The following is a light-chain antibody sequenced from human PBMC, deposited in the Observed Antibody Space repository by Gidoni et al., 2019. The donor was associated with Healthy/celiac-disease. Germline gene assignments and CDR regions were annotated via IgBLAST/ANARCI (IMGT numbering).Light chain of an antibody. CDR3: QKYNSAPWT. CDR2: AAS. J-gene: IGKJ1*01. CDR1: QGISHY. Sequence: DIQMTQSPSSLSASVGDRVTITCRASQGISHYLAWYQQKPGKVPKLLIYAASTLQSGVPSRFSGSGSGTDFTITISSLQPEDVATYDCQKYNSAPWTFGQXTKVEIK. V-gene: IGKV1-27*01.